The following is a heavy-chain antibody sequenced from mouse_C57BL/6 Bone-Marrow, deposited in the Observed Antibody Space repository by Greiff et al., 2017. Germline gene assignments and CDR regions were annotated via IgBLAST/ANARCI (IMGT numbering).Heavy chain of an antibody. V-gene: IGHV5-17*01. CDR2: ISSGSSTI. CDR1: GFTFSDYG. J-gene: IGHJ4*01. Sequence: DVQLVESGGGLVKPGGSLKLSCAASGFTFSDYGMHWVRQAPEKGLEWVAYISSGSSTIYYADTVKGRFTISRDNAKNTLFLQMTSLRSEDTAMYYCAGPPYYYGSSYAMDYWGQGTSVTVSS. CDR3: AGPPYYYGSSYAMDY. D-gene: IGHD1-1*01.